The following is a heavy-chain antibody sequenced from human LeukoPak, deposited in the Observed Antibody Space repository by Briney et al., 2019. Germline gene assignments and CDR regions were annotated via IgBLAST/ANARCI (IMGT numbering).Heavy chain of an antibody. CDR3: TSGRDTTGYFVY. CDR1: GYTFTNYT. CDR2: IDTNTGSP. J-gene: IGHJ4*02. D-gene: IGHD3-22*01. V-gene: IGHV7-4-1*02. Sequence: GASVKVSCKASGYTFTNYTINWVRLAPGQGLEWMGWIDTNTGSPTYAQGFAGRFVFSLDTSVTTTYLQISSLKAEDTAVYFCTSGRDTTGYFVYWGQGTLVTVSS.